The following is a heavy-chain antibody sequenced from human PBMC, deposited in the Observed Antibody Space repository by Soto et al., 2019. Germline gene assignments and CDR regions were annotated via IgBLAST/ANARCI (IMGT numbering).Heavy chain of an antibody. CDR3: ATRLDEGGGCFES. Sequence: PGESLKISCLGSGYTFINYWITWVRHMPGKGLERMGTIDPSDSSAVYSPSFQGHITISVDKSINTAYLHWSSLRASDTAIYYCATRLDEGGGCFESWGQGTQVTVSS. J-gene: IGHJ5*01. CDR2: IDPSDSSA. V-gene: IGHV5-10-1*01. D-gene: IGHD3-16*01. CDR1: GYTFINYW.